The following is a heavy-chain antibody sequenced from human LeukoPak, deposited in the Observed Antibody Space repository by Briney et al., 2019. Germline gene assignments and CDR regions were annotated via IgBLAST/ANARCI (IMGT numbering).Heavy chain of an antibody. V-gene: IGHV3-7*01. Sequence: SGGSLRLSCAASGFTFSSYAMNWVRQAPGKRPEWVANIKQDGIEKYFLGSVKGRFAISRDNAKNLLYLQMTSLRVEDTAIYYCAREGMVRGVPDAFDLWGQGTMVTVSS. D-gene: IGHD3-10*01. J-gene: IGHJ3*01. CDR1: GFTFSSYA. CDR3: AREGMVRGVPDAFDL. CDR2: IKQDGIEK.